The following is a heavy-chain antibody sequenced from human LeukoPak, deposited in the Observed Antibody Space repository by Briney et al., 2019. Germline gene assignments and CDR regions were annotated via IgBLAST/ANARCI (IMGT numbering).Heavy chain of an antibody. CDR3: ARHGQQLVGDY. D-gene: IGHD6-13*01. Sequence: GESLKISCKGSGYSFTSYWIGWVHQMPGKDLEWMGIIYPSDSDTRYNPSFQGRVTMSADKSINTAYLQWSSLKDSDTAMYYCARHGQQLVGDYWGQGTLVTVSS. J-gene: IGHJ4*02. CDR1: GYSFTSYW. CDR2: IYPSDSDT. V-gene: IGHV5-51*07.